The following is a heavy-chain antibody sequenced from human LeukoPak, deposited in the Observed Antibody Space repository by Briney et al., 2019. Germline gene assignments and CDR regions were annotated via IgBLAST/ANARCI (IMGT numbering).Heavy chain of an antibody. J-gene: IGHJ4*02. Sequence: PGGSLRLSCVASGLNFNSRWMDWVRRAPGQGLEWVASIKEDGSERQYVDSVKGRFTISRDNAKNSLYLQMNSLRVEDTAFYYCAKDNRRHYTSGPNPDSLHWGQGALVTVSS. CDR1: GLNFNSRW. CDR2: IKEDGSER. V-gene: IGHV3-7*03. CDR3: AKDNRRHYTSGPNPDSLH. D-gene: IGHD6-19*01.